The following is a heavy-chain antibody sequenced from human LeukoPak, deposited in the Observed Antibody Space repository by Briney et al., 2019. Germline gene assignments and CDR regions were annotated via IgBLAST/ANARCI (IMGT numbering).Heavy chain of an antibody. CDR1: GGSISSGDYY. D-gene: IGHD2-2*01. CDR3: AGDIVVVPAATQTNYYYYYYMDV. CDR2: IYYSGST. V-gene: IGHV4-30-4*08. Sequence: SQTLSLTCTVSGGSISSGDYYWSWIRQPPGKGLEWIGYIYYSGSTYYNPSLKSRVTISVDTSKNQFSLKLSSVTAADTAVYYCAGDIVVVPAATQTNYYYYYYMDVWGKGTTVTVSS. J-gene: IGHJ6*03.